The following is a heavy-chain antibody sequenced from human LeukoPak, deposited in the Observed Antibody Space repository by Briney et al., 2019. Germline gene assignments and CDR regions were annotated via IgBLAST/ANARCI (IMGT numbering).Heavy chain of an antibody. D-gene: IGHD3-3*01. V-gene: IGHV4-34*01. J-gene: IGHJ4*02. CDR2: INHSGST. CDR3: ARGSDFHHRHRGRFDY. CDR1: GGSFSGYY. Sequence: SETLSPTCAVYGGSFSGYYWSWIRQPPGKGLEWIGEINHSGSTNYNPSLKSRVTISVDTSKNQFSLKLSSVTAADTAVYYCARGSDFHHRHRGRFDYWGQGTLVTVSS.